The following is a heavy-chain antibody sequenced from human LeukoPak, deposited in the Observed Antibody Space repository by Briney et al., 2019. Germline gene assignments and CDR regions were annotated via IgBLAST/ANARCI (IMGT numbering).Heavy chain of an antibody. CDR2: IYYSGST. J-gene: IGHJ6*02. Sequence: PSETLSLTCTVSGYSISSGYYWGWIRQPPGKGLEWIGYIYYSGSTNYNPSLKSRVTISVDTSKNQFSLKLSSVTAADTAVYYCARGYSYGPRRYGMDVWGQGTTVTVSS. V-gene: IGHV4-61*01. CDR3: ARGYSYGPRRYGMDV. CDR1: GYSISSGYY. D-gene: IGHD5-18*01.